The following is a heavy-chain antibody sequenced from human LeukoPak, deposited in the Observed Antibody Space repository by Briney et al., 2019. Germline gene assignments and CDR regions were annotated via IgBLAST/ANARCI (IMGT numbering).Heavy chain of an antibody. V-gene: IGHV1-2*06. J-gene: IGHJ4*02. CDR3: ASFAGYGGNSLDF. CDR1: GYTSTGYY. CDR2: INPNSGDT. Sequence: GASVKVSCKASGYTSTGYYMHWVRQAPGQGLEWMGRINPNSGDTNYAQKFQGRVTMTRDTSISTAYIELSRLRSDDTAVYYCASFAGYGGNSLDFWGQGTLVTVSS. D-gene: IGHD4-23*01.